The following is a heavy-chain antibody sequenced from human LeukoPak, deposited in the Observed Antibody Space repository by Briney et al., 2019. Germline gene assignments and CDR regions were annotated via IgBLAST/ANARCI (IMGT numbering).Heavy chain of an antibody. CDR2: IIPIFGTA. D-gene: IGHD6-13*01. Sequence: ASVKVSCKASGGTFSSYAISWVRQAPGQGLEWLRRIIPIFGTANYAQKFQGRVTITTDESTSTAYMELSSLRSEDTAVYYCARGGYSSSWYWFDPWGQGTLVTVSS. CDR3: ARGGYSSSWYWFDP. CDR1: GGTFSSYA. V-gene: IGHV1-69*05. J-gene: IGHJ5*02.